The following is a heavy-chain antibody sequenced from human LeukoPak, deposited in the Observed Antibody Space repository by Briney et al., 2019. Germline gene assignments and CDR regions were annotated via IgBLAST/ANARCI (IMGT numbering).Heavy chain of an antibody. V-gene: IGHV4-4*09. D-gene: IGHD2-21*01. CDR2: INTKGET. CDR3: ATSNDVKIAPFDH. J-gene: IGHJ4*02. Sequence: SETLSLTCTVSGVSMSAYQWSWVRQSPEKGLEWIGCINTKGETSYNPSLKSRVTTSVDTSKSQFSLRLTSVTAADTAVYYCATSNDVKIAPFDHWGQGAPVTVSS. CDR1: GVSMSAYQ.